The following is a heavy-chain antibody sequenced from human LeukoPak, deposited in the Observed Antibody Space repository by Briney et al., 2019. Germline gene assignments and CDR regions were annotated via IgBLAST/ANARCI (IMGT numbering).Heavy chain of an antibody. Sequence: GGSLRLSCAASGFTFSDYYMTWIRQAPGKGLEWVSCISNSGTTTYYADSVKGRFTISRDNAKNSLYLQMNSLTADDTAIYLCTGGAAAGIMGWFDPWGQGTLVTVSS. CDR3: TGGAAAGIMGWFDP. V-gene: IGHV3-11*04. CDR1: GFTFSDYY. J-gene: IGHJ5*02. D-gene: IGHD6-13*01. CDR2: ISNSGTTT.